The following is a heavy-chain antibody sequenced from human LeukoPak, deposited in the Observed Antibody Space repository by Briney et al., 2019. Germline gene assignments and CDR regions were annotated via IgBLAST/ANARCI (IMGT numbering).Heavy chain of an antibody. Sequence: ASVKVSCKASGYTFTSYGISWVRQAPGQGLEWMGWISAYNGNTNYAQKLQGRVTLTTDTSTTTAYMELRSLRSDDTAVYYCARVPSYRPLDYWGLGTLVTVSS. CDR3: ARVPSYRPLDY. J-gene: IGHJ4*02. D-gene: IGHD3-16*02. V-gene: IGHV1-18*01. CDR1: GYTFTSYG. CDR2: ISAYNGNT.